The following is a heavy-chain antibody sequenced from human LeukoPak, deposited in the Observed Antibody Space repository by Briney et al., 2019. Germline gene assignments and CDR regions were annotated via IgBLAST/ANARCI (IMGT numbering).Heavy chain of an antibody. J-gene: IGHJ4*02. CDR1: GFTFSSAW. CDR3: ERDITSYGYIVGASSL. V-gene: IGHV3-48*01. CDR2: ISRSSNTI. D-gene: IGHD1-26*01. Sequence: PGGSLRLSCAASGFTFSSAWMNWVRQAPGKGLEWVSYISRSSNTIYYADSVEGRFTISRDNAKNSLYLQMNSLRAEDTAVYYCERDITSYGYIVGASSLWGQGTLVTVSS.